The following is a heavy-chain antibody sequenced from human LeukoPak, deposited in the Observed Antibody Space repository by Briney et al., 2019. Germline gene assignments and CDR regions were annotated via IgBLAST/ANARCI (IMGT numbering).Heavy chain of an antibody. Sequence: PSETLSLTCTVSGGSISSGSYYWSWIRQPAGKGLEWNGHIYTSGSTNYNPSLKSRVTISVDTSKNQFSLKLSSVTAADTAVYYCARGGYYYDSSGYYYSGAFDIWGQGTMVTVSS. V-gene: IGHV4-61*09. J-gene: IGHJ3*02. CDR3: ARGGYYYDSSGYYYSGAFDI. CDR1: GGSISSGSYY. CDR2: IYTSGST. D-gene: IGHD3-22*01.